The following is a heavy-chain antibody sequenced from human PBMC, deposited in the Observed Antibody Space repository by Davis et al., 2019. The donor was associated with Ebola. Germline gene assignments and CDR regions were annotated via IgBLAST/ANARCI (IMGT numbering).Heavy chain of an antibody. D-gene: IGHD2-21*02. CDR3: ARDAICGGDCYASLLDGMDV. CDR1: GFTFSDYY. J-gene: IGHJ6*04. V-gene: IGHV3-11*01. CDR2: ISSSGSTI. Sequence: PGGSLRLSCAASGFTFSDYYMSWIRQAPGKGLEWVSYISSSGSTIYYADSVKGRFTISRDNAKNSLYLQMNSLRAEDTAVYYCARDAICGGDCYASLLDGMDVWGKGTTVTVSS.